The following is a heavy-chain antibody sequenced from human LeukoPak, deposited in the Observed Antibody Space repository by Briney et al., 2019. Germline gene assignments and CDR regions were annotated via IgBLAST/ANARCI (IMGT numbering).Heavy chain of an antibody. CDR3: ARGPRRGARGTFDI. CDR1: GYSISSGYY. V-gene: IGHV4-38-2*02. D-gene: IGHD1-26*01. Sequence: TSETLSLTCTVSGYSISSGYYWGWIRQPPGKGLEWIGSIYHSGSTYYNPSLKSRVTISVDTSKNQFSLKLSSVTAADTAVYYCARGPRRGARGTFDIWGQGTMVTVSS. J-gene: IGHJ3*02. CDR2: IYHSGST.